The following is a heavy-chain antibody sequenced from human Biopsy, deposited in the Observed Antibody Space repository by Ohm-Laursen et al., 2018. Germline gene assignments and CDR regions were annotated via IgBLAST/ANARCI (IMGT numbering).Heavy chain of an antibody. Sequence: SLRLSCAASGFTFSSYGMHWVRQAPDKGLEWVAVIWYDGSRQYYADSVKGRFTISRDNSKNTLYLQMNSLRAEDTAVYYCARDGAAGYGLDVWGQGTTVTVSS. CDR2: IWYDGSRQ. CDR3: ARDGAAGYGLDV. J-gene: IGHJ6*02. D-gene: IGHD6-25*01. V-gene: IGHV3-33*01. CDR1: GFTFSSYG.